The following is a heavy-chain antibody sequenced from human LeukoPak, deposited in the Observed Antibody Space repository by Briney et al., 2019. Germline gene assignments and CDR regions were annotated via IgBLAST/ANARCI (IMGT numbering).Heavy chain of an antibody. D-gene: IGHD6-13*01. CDR2: INPNSGGT. CDR1: GYTFTGYY. CDR3: ARAPRIAAAGVLTHFDY. J-gene: IGHJ4*02. V-gene: IGHV1-2*02. Sequence: ASVKVSCKASGYTFTGYYIHWVRQAPGQGLEWMGWINPNSGGTNYAQKFQGRVTMTRDTSISTAYMELSRLRSDDTAVYYCARAPRIAAAGVLTHFDYWGQGTLVTVSS.